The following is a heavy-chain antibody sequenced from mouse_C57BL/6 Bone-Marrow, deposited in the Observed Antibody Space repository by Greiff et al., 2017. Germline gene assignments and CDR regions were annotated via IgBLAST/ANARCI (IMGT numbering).Heavy chain of an antibody. Sequence: QVPLQQSGAELARPGASVKLSCKASGYTFTSYGISWVKQSTGQGLEWIGEIYPRSGNTYYHAQFKGKATLTADKSSSTAYMELSSLTSEDSAVYVWSRGVPGTNPASYWGQGTLVTVSA. J-gene: IGHJ3*01. CDR2: IYPRSGNT. CDR1: GYTFTSYG. V-gene: IGHV1-81*01. CDR3: SRGVPGTNPASY. D-gene: IGHD4-1*01.